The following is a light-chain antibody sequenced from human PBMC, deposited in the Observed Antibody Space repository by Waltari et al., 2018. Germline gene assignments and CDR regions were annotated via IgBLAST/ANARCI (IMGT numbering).Light chain of an antibody. CDR2: EVS. CDR3: SSHTSTVPHV. J-gene: IGLJ1*01. V-gene: IGLV2-14*01. Sequence: QSALTQPASVSGSPGQSVSISCTGTSNAVGGYGYVSWYQQSPGKAPKLMIYEVSYRPSGISTRFSGSKSGNTASLTISGLQAEDEAVYYCSSHTSTVPHVFGTGTKVTVV. CDR1: SNAVGGYGY.